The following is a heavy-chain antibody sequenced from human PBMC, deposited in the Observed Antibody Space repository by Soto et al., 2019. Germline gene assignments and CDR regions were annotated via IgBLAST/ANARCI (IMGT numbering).Heavy chain of an antibody. CDR1: GFSLTTGGVG. V-gene: IGHV2-5*02. J-gene: IGHJ4*02. CDR2: IYWDDEK. D-gene: IGHD2-2*01. Sequence: QITLKESGPTLVTPTQTLTLTCTFSGFSLTTGGVGVGWIRQAPGKALEWLALIYWDDEKRYSPSLKSRLTITKDTSKNRVVLTVTNLDPVDTATYYCAHKILVPGAIVFDYWGQGTLVTVSS. CDR3: AHKILVPGAIVFDY.